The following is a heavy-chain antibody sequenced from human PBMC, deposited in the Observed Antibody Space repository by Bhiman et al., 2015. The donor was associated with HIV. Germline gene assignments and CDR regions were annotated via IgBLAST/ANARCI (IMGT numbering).Heavy chain of an antibody. Sequence: EVQLVESGGGLVKPGGSLRLSCAASGLTFSNAWMSWVRQAPGKGLEWVGRIKSKTDGGAIDYAAPVKGRFTISRDDSKNTLYLQMSSLKTEDTAVYYCTTGPMILYYFDYWGQGLLVTVSS. CDR2: IKSKTDGGAI. D-gene: IGHD3-16*01. J-gene: IGHJ4*02. V-gene: IGHV3-15*01. CDR3: TTGPMILYYFDY. CDR1: GLTFSNAW.